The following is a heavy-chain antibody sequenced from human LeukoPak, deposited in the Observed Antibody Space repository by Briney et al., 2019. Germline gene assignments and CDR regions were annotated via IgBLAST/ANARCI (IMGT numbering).Heavy chain of an antibody. J-gene: IGHJ4*02. CDR3: AKDWSPGIAAAGIDY. CDR2: INWNGGST. CDR1: GFTFDDYG. Sequence: GGSLRLSCAASGFTFDDYGMSWVRQAPGKGLEWVSGINWNGGSTGYADSVKGRFTISRDNSKNSLYLQMNSLRAEDTALYYCAKDWSPGIAAAGIDYWGQGTLVTVSS. V-gene: IGHV3-20*04. D-gene: IGHD6-13*01.